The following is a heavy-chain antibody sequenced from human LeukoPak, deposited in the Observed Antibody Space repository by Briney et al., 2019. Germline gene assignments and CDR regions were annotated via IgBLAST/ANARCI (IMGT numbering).Heavy chain of an antibody. D-gene: IGHD1-26*01. CDR2: ITISSSYI. Sequence: GGSLRLSCAASGFTFRSYSMNWVRQAPGKGLEWVSSITISSSYIYYAESVKGRFTMSRDNAKNSLYLQMSSLRAEDTAVYSCARDGYSGTYAKVGYCDYWGQGTRVTVSS. CDR1: GFTFRSYS. J-gene: IGHJ4*02. CDR3: ARDGYSGTYAKVGYCDY. V-gene: IGHV3-21*01.